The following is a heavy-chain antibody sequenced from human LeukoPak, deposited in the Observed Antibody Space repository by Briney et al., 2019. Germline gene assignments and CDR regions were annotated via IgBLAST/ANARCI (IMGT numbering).Heavy chain of an antibody. V-gene: IGHV3-7*01. D-gene: IGHD4-23*01. CDR2: IKQDGSGK. CDR1: GFMFSSYW. Sequence: GGSLRLSCAASGFMFSSYWMSWVRQAPGKGLEWVANIKQDGSGKDYVDSVKGRFTISRDNTKNSLYLQMNSLRVEDTAVYYCARVSTVANFDYWGQGTLVTVSS. J-gene: IGHJ4*02. CDR3: ARVSTVANFDY.